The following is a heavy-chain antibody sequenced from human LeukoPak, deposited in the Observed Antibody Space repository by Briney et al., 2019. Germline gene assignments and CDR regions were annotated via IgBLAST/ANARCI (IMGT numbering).Heavy chain of an antibody. CDR2: VSGSGGST. CDR3: ARNINGPDY. D-gene: IGHD2/OR15-2a*01. V-gene: IGHV3-23*01. J-gene: IGHJ4*02. Sequence: HSGGSLRLSCAASGFTFSSYAMTWVRQATGKGLEWVSTVSGSGGSTYYADSVKGRFTISRDNSKNTLYLQMNSLRAEDTAVYYCARNINGPDYWGQGTLVTVSS. CDR1: GFTFSSYA.